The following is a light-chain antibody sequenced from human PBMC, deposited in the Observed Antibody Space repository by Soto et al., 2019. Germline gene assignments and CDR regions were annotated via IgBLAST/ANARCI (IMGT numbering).Light chain of an antibody. V-gene: IGKV3-20*01. J-gene: IGKJ5*01. CDR3: QQYDTSPIT. CDR1: QSVSSGF. Sequence: EIELTQSPGILSLSPGERATLSCRASQSVSSGFLAWYQQKPGQAPRLLIYGASTRATGIPDRFSGSGSETDFSLTISRLEPEDFALYYCQQYDTSPITFGQGTRLQIK. CDR2: GAS.